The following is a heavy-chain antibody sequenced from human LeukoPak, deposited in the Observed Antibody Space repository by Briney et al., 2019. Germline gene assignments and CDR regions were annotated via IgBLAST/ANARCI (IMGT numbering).Heavy chain of an antibody. J-gene: IGHJ4*02. Sequence: GGSLRLSCAASGFTFSSYAMSWVRQAPGKGLEWVSAISGSGGSTYYADSVKGRFAISRDNSKNTLYLQMNSLRAEDTAVYYCAKDLYYYGSGSPTQDYWGQGTLVTVSS. V-gene: IGHV3-23*01. CDR2: ISGSGGST. CDR3: AKDLYYYGSGSPTQDY. CDR1: GFTFSSYA. D-gene: IGHD3-10*01.